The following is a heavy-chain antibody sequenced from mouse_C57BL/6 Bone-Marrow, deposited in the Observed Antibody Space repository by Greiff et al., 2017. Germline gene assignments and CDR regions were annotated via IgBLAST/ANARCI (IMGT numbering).Heavy chain of an antibody. Sequence: VQLQESGPGLVQPSQSLSITCTVSGFSLTSYGVHWVRQSPGKGLEWLGVIWRGGSTDYNAAFMSRLSITKDNSKSQVFFKMNSLQADDTAIYYCANDYYGSSYVGAYWGQGTLVTVSA. D-gene: IGHD1-1*01. CDR2: IWRGGST. CDR3: ANDYYGSSYVGAY. V-gene: IGHV2-5*01. J-gene: IGHJ3*01. CDR1: GFSLTSYG.